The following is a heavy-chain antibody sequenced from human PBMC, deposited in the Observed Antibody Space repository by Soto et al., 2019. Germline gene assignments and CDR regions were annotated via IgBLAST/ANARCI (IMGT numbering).Heavy chain of an antibody. D-gene: IGHD6-19*01. CDR3: ARGTVAGGAYYFDY. V-gene: IGHV1-8*01. CDR1: GYTFTSYD. CDR2: MNPNSGNT. J-gene: IGHJ4*02. Sequence: QVQLVQSGAEVKKPGASVKVSCKASGYTFTSYDINWVRQATGQGREWMGWMNPNSGNTGYAQKFQGRVTMTRNTSISTAYMERSSLRSEDTAVYYCARGTVAGGAYYFDYWGQGTLVTVSS.